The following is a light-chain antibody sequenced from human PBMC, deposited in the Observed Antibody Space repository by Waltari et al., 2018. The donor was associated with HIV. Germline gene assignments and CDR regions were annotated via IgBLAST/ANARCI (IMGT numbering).Light chain of an antibody. Sequence: DIQMTQSPSSLSASVGDRVTITCRASRDISNYLAWYQQKPGKVPKVLIYGASSLQLGVPSRFSGSGSRTDFTLTISSLQPEDVATYYCQKDNSAPLTFGGGTKVEIK. V-gene: IGKV1-27*01. CDR3: QKDNSAPLT. CDR2: GAS. J-gene: IGKJ4*01. CDR1: RDISNY.